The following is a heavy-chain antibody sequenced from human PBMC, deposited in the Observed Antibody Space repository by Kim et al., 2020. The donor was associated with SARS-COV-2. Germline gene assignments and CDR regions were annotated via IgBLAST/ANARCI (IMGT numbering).Heavy chain of an antibody. D-gene: IGHD3-22*01. CDR3: AKDIRFDSSGYFDL. Sequence: SAGSVKGRFTISRDNSNNRLYLEMSSLRAEDTAVYHCAKDIRFDSSGYFDLWGQGTQVTVSP. V-gene: IGHV3-30*02. J-gene: IGHJ5*02.